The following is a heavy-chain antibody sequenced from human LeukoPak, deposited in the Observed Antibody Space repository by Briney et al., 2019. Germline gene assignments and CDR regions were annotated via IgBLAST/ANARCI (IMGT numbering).Heavy chain of an antibody. V-gene: IGHV3-21*01. Sequence: PGGSLRLSCAASGFTFSSYSMNWVRQAPGKGLEWVSSISSSSSYIYYADSVKGRFTISRDNAKNSLYLQMNSLRAEDTAVYYCARAAGRYAQYNWLDPWGQGTLVTVSS. D-gene: IGHD1-1*01. CDR2: ISSSSSYI. J-gene: IGHJ5*02. CDR3: ARAAGRYAQYNWLDP. CDR1: GFTFSSYS.